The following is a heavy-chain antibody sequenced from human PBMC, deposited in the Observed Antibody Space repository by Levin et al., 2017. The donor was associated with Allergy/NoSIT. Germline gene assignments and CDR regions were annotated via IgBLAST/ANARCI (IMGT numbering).Heavy chain of an antibody. Sequence: PGGSLRLSCAVYGGSFSGYYWSWIRQPPGKGLEWIGEINHSGSTNYNPSLKSRVTISVDTSKNQFSLKLSSVTAADTAVYYCASRKRDYSSSTRRGAFDSWGQGTMVTVSS. D-gene: IGHD6-6*01. CDR1: GGSFSGYY. V-gene: IGHV4-34*01. CDR3: ASRKRDYSSSTRRGAFDS. CDR2: INHSGST. J-gene: IGHJ3*02.